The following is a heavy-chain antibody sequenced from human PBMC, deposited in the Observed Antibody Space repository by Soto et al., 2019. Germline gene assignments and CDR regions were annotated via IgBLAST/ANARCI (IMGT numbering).Heavy chain of an antibody. CDR2: ISNDGSNK. J-gene: IGHJ3*02. V-gene: IGHV3-30*03. D-gene: IGHD3-10*01. CDR1: GFTFSSYG. Sequence: QVQLVESGGGVVQPGRSLRLSCAASGFTFSSYGMHWVRQAPGKGLEWVAVISNDGSNKYYADSVKGRFTISRDNSKNTLYLQMNSLRAEDTAVYYFATQITVDAFDIWGQGTMVTVSS. CDR3: ATQITVDAFDI.